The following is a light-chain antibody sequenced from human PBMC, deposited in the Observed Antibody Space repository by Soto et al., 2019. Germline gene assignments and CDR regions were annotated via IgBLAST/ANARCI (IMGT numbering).Light chain of an antibody. J-gene: IGKJ5*01. CDR2: AAA. V-gene: IGKV1-39*01. CDR1: QNIRSY. CDR3: QKLHNFPLT. Sequence: DIQMTQSPSSLSASGGDRVTISGRASQNIRSYVNWYQQKSGKAPNLLIYAAASLQSGVPSRFRGFGAGTDFTLTITSLQPDDFASYYCQKLHNFPLTFGQGTRLEI.